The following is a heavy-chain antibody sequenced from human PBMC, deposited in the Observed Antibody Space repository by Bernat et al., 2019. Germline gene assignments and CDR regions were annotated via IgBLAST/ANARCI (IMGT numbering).Heavy chain of an antibody. D-gene: IGHD4-17*01. CDR3: AKGADFGDYDGYDAFDI. Sequence: QVQLVESGGGVVQPGRSLRLSCAASGFTFTSYGMPWVRQAPGKGLEWVAVISYDGSIRYYADSVKGRFTISRDNSKNTLFLQMNSLRVEDTAMYYCAKGADFGDYDGYDAFDIWGQGTMVTVSS. V-gene: IGHV3-30*18. CDR2: ISYDGSIR. CDR1: GFTFTSYG. J-gene: IGHJ3*02.